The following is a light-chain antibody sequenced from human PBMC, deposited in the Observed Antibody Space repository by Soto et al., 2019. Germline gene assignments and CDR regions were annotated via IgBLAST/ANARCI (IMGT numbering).Light chain of an antibody. Sequence: QSALTQPASVSGSPGQSITISCTGTSSDVGGYNYVSWYQQHPGKAPKLMIYEVTNRPSGVSNRFSGSKSGNTASLPISGLQAEDEADYYCSSYTSSSTLLYVFGTGTKLTVL. CDR1: SSDVGGYNY. V-gene: IGLV2-14*01. CDR2: EVT. CDR3: SSYTSSSTLLYV. J-gene: IGLJ1*01.